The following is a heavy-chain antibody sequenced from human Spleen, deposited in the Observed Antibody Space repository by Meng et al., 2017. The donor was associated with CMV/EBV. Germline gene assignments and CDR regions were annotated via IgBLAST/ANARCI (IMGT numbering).Heavy chain of an antibody. CDR3: ARDLSSAEGGWFDP. CDR2: ISYDGTYK. Sequence: GGSLRLSCAPSEFTFSHYSMHWVRQAPGKGLEWVAMISYDGTYKYYADSTKGRFSISRDNSQNTLYLQMNSLRAEDTAVYYCARDLSSAEGGWFDPWGQGTLVTVSS. J-gene: IGHJ5*02. CDR1: EFTFSHYS. V-gene: IGHV3-30*14. D-gene: IGHD6-19*01.